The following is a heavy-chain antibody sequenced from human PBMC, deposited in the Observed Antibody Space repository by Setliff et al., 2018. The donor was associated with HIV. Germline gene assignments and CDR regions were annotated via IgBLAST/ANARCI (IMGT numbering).Heavy chain of an antibody. CDR2: INTSGST. CDR3: VRRDVSFLFGQFDS. D-gene: IGHD3-10*02. J-gene: IGHJ4*02. CDR1: GGSISSYY. V-gene: IGHV4-4*07. Sequence: SETLSLTCTVSGGSISSYYWSWIRQPAGKGLEWIGHINTSGSTKYNPSLKSRLTMSVDSSGNQFSLKLSSVTAADTAVYYCVRRDVSFLFGQFDSWGQGILVTVSS.